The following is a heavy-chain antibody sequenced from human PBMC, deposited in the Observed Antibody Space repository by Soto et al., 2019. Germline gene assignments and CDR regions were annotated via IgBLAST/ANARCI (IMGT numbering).Heavy chain of an antibody. V-gene: IGHV4-34*01. CDR3: ARVIVSGSGWYYFDY. J-gene: IGHJ4*02. Sequence: PSETLSLTCAVYGGSFSGYYWSWIRQPPGKGLEWIGEINHSGSTNYNPSLKSRVTISVDTSKNQFSLKLSSVTAADTAVYYCARVIVSGSGWYYFDYWGQGTLVTVSS. CDR2: INHSGST. D-gene: IGHD6-19*01. CDR1: GGSFSGYY.